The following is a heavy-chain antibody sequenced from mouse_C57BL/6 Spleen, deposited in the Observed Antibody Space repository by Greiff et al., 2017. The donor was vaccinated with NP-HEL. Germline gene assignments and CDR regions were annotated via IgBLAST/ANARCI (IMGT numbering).Heavy chain of an antibody. CDR1: GFTFSDYY. Sequence: DVQLVESEGGLVQPGSSMKLSCTASGFTFSDYYMAWVRQVPEKGLEWVANINYDGSSTYYLDSLKSRFIISRDNAKNILYQQMSSLKSEDTATYYCAREATVYYAMDYWGQGTSVTVSS. J-gene: IGHJ4*01. CDR2: INYDGSST. CDR3: AREATVYYAMDY. V-gene: IGHV5-16*01. D-gene: IGHD1-1*01.